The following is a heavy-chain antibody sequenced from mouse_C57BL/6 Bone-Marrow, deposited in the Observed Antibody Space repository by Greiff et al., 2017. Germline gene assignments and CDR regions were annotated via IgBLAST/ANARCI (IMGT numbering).Heavy chain of an antibody. CDR2: IDTNSGGT. CDR3: ARREFAY. J-gene: IGHJ3*01. V-gene: IGHV1-72*01. Sequence: QVQLQQPGAELVKPGASVKLSCKASGYTFTSYWMHWVKQRPGRGLEWIGRIDTNSGGTKYNEKFKSKATLTVDKPASTAYRQRSSLTSEDSAVYYCARREFAYWGQGTLVTVSA. CDR1: GYTFTSYW.